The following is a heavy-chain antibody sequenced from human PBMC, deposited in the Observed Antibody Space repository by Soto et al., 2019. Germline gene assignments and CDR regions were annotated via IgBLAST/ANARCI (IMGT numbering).Heavy chain of an antibody. J-gene: IGHJ3*02. CDR2: INPNTGVT. V-gene: IGHV1-2*02. CDR3: ARARWTGTPAAFHX. CDR1: GYSLTAYY. Sequence: ASVKVSCKASGYSLTAYYIHWVRQAPGQGLEWMGCINPNTGVTKYAKKFQGSVTVTTATSINLVYMELYRLRSDDTAVYYCARARWTGTPAAFHXWGQGARVT. D-gene: IGHD1-7*01.